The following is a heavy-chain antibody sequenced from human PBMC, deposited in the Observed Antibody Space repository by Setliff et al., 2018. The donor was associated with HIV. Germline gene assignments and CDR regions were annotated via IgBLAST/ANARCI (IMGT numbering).Heavy chain of an antibody. Sequence: SETLSLTCPVYGGSFSGYYWSCIGQPPGKGLEWIGEINHSGSTNYNPSLKSRVTISVDTSKNLFSLKRSSVTAAYTAVYYCATSPRPAELDVWGKGTTVTVYS. CDR3: ATSPRPAELDV. CDR1: GGSFSGYY. J-gene: IGHJ6*04. V-gene: IGHV4-34*01. D-gene: IGHD1-26*01. CDR2: INHSGST.